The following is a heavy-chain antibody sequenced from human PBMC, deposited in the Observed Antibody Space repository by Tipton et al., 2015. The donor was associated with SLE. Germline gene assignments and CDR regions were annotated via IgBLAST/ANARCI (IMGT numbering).Heavy chain of an antibody. CDR3: GRNRNGIDH. J-gene: IGHJ5*02. V-gene: IGHV1-2*02. Sequence: QLVQSGAEVKKPGASVKVSCKASGYTFTDHNILWVRQAPGQGLEWMGWINPNSGGTNFAQKFQGRVTMTRDTSISTAYMEVNSLRSDDTAVYYCGRNRNGIDHWGQRTLVTVSS. CDR1: GYTFTDHN. CDR2: INPNSGGT. D-gene: IGHD1-26*01.